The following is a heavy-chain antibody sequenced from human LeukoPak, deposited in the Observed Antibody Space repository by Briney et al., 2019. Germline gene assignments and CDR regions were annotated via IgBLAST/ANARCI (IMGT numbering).Heavy chain of an antibody. Sequence: AGGSLRLSCAASGFTFSSYGMHWVRQAPGKGLEWVAVISYDGSNKYYADSVKGRFTISRDNSKNTLYLQMNSLRAEDTAVYYCAKAGYRAHYWGQGTLVTVSS. J-gene: IGHJ4*02. CDR2: ISYDGSNK. D-gene: IGHD6-13*01. V-gene: IGHV3-30*18. CDR3: AKAGYRAHY. CDR1: GFTFSSYG.